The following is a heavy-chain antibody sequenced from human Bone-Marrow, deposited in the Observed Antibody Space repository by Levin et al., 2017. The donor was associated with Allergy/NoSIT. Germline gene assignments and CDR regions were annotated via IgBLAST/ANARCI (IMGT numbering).Heavy chain of an antibody. V-gene: IGHV3-11*01. CDR1: GFTFSDYY. J-gene: IGHJ4*02. Sequence: GGSLRLSCAASGFTFSDYYMSWIRQAPGKGLEWVSYISSSGSTIYYADSVKGRFTISRDNAKNSLYLQMNSLRAEDTAVYYCARDYYDSSGYYDHDRIGYWGQGTLVTVSS. CDR2: ISSSGSTI. D-gene: IGHD3-22*01. CDR3: ARDYYDSSGYYDHDRIGY.